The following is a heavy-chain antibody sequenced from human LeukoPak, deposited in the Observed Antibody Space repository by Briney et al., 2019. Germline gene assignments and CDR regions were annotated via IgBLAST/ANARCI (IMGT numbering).Heavy chain of an antibody. CDR2: IKQDGSEK. J-gene: IGHJ4*02. Sequence: PGGSLRLSCAASGFTFSNYWLTWVRQAPGQGLKWVANIKQDGSEKHYVDSVKGRFTISRDNAKNSLYLQMNSLRAENTAVYYCARDRQIAYWGQGTLVSVSS. CDR3: ARDRQIAY. CDR1: GFTFSNYW. V-gene: IGHV3-7*01.